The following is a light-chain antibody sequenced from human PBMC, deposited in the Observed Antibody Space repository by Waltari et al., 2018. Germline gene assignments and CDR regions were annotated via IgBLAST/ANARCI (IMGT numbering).Light chain of an antibody. J-gene: IGKJ4*01. CDR1: QTISSSY. CDR3: QQYAASVVT. V-gene: IGKV3-20*01. CDR2: GAS. Sequence: EIVLTQSPGTLSLSPGERATLSCRASQTISSSYLAWYQQRPGQAPSLLIYGASSRATVISDMFSGSVSGTDFTLTISGLEPEDFAVYYCQQYAASVVTFGGGTKVEIK.